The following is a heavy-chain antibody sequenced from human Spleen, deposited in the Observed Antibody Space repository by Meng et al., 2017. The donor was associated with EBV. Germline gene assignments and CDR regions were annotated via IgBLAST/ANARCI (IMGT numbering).Heavy chain of an antibody. CDR1: AYTFHRFG. D-gene: IGHD2-21*01. Sequence: QFQLVYSVAEVKNPWAPATVSCQPSAYTFHRFGITWVRQDPGHGLEWIGWVSGYNGNTKYAQNLQGRVTMTTETSTTTAYMELRSLRSDDTAVYYCARGLAGRSGMDVWCQGTTVTVSS. J-gene: IGHJ6*02. V-gene: IGHV1-18*01. CDR3: ARGLAGRSGMDV. CDR2: VSGYNGNT.